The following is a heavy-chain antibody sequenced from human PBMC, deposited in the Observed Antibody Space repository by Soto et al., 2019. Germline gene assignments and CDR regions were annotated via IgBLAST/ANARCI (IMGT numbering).Heavy chain of an antibody. D-gene: IGHD2-21*02. J-gene: IGHJ4*02. CDR2: ITGNRGAT. CDR1: GFTFGPYT. CDR3: AITGPVTARTRFDY. Sequence: EVQLSESGGGLVQPGGSLSLSGVGSGFTFGPYTMAWVRQAPGMGLECVSVITGNRGATYYSDSVKGRFSISRDNSRNTLYLQMNDLRAGDTGVYYCAITGPVTARTRFDYWGQGALVTVSS. V-gene: IGHV3-23*01.